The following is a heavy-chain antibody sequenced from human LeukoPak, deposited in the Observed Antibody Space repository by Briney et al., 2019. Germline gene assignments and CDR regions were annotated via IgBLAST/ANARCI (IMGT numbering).Heavy chain of an antibody. V-gene: IGHV4-34*01. Sequence: SETLSLTCAVYGGSFSGYYWSWIRQPPGKGLEWIGEINHSGSTNYNPSLKSRVTISVDTSKNQFSLKLSSVTAADTAVYYCARAPHFFDTSGSRYYFDTWGQGTLVTVSS. CDR3: ARAPHFFDTSGSRYYFDT. J-gene: IGHJ4*02. CDR1: GGSFSGYY. CDR2: INHSGST. D-gene: IGHD3-22*01.